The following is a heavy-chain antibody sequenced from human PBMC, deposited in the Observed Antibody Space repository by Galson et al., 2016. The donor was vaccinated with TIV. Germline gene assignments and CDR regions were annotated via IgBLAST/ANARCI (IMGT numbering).Heavy chain of an antibody. D-gene: IGHD5/OR15-5a*01. CDR1: GFAFSTYA. V-gene: IGHV3-30-3*01. Sequence: SLRLSCAASGFAFSTYAMHWVRQAPGKGLEWVALISYYGSDKYYADSVKGRFTISRDNSKSTVNLQMNRLRVEDTAIYYCARDGQYVDIVSTGVLDFWGQGTLVTVSS. CDR2: ISYYGSDK. J-gene: IGHJ4*02. CDR3: ARDGQYVDIVSTGVLDF.